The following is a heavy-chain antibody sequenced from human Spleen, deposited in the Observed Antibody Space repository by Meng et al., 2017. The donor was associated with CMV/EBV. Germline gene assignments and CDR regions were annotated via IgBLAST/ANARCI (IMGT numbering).Heavy chain of an antibody. J-gene: IGHJ5*02. V-gene: IGHV1-2*02. CDR1: GYTFTTYD. D-gene: IGHD5-12*01. CDR3: VAYSGSSFRFDP. CDR2: IAPISGTR. Sequence: ASVKVSCKASGYTFTTYDINWVRQAPGQGLEWMGGIAPISGTRNDPQKFQGRVTMTRDTSVSTAYVELNSLRSDDTAVYYCVAYSGSSFRFDPWGQGTQVTVSS.